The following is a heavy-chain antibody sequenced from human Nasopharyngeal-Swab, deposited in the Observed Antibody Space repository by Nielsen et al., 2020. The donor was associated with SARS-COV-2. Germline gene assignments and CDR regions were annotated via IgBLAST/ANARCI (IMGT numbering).Heavy chain of an antibody. CDR1: GFTVSSNH. J-gene: IGHJ3*01. D-gene: IGHD5-24*01. Sequence: GGSLRLFCAASGFTVSSNHMNWVRQAPGKGLEWVSVLYGNGSTSYADSVKGRFTISRDSSKNTLYLQMKGLIAGDTAVYFCAKDVKGDGYSLCDVWGQGTMVTVSS. CDR2: LYGNGST. V-gene: IGHV3-53*01. CDR3: AKDVKGDGYSLCDV.